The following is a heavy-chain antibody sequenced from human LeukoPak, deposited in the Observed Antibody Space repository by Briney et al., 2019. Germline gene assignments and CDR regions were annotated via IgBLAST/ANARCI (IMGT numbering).Heavy chain of an antibody. CDR2: INHSGST. J-gene: IGHJ4*02. V-gene: IGHV4-34*01. CDR1: GGSFSGYY. Sequence: SETLSLTCAVYGGSFSGYYWSWIRQPPGKGLEWIGEINHSGSTNYNPSLKSRVTISVDTSKNQFSLKLSSVTAADTAVYYCAREVAGTPWIDYWGQGTLVTVSS. CDR3: AREVAGTPWIDY. D-gene: IGHD6-19*01.